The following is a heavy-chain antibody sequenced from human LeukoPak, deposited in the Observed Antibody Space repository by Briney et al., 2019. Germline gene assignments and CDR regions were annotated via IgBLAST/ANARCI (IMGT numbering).Heavy chain of an antibody. V-gene: IGHV4-61*08. CDR1: GGSISSGDYY. J-gene: IGHJ6*02. CDR2: IYDSGST. D-gene: IGHD2-15*01. Sequence: SQTLSLTCTVSGGSISSGDYYWSWIRQPPGKGLEWIGYIYDSGSTHYSPSLKSRVTISVDTSKNQFSLKLISVTAADTAVYYCAREGCSGVRCYSGVFNYYGMDVWGQGTTVTVSS. CDR3: AREGCSGVRCYSGVFNYYGMDV.